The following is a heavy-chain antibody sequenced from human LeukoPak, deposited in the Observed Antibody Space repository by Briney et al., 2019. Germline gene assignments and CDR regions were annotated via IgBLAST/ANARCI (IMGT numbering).Heavy chain of an antibody. D-gene: IGHD2-21*02. CDR3: ARHSEVVTARNWFDP. CDR2: IYYSGST. Sequence: PSETLSLTCTVSGGSISSYYWSWIRRPPGKGLDWIGYIYYSGSTNYNPSPKSRVTISVDTSKNQFSLKLSSVTAADTAVYYCARHSEVVTARNWFDPWGQGTLVTVSS. V-gene: IGHV4-59*01. J-gene: IGHJ5*02. CDR1: GGSISSYY.